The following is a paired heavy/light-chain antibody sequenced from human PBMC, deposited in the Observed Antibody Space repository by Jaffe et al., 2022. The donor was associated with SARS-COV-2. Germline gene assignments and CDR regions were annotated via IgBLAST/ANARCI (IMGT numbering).Heavy chain of an antibody. J-gene: IGHJ3*02. CDR3: AKVARSGEWELPLPYDTSHI. Sequence: EVQLLESGGALVQPGGSLRLSCAASGFTFSTYAMTWVRQAPGKGLEWVSGINTGGTSTYYAGSVEGRFTISRDNSKNTLYLQMDSLRIEDTALYYCAKVARSGEWELPLPYDTSHIWGQGTMVTVSS. CDR1: GFTFSTYA. V-gene: IGHV3-23*01. CDR2: INTGGTST. D-gene: IGHD3-16*01.
Light chain of an antibody. Sequence: QSALTQPASVSGSPGQSVTISCTGTSSDVGNYNLVSWYQQHPGKAPKLMIYEVTNRPSGIPHRFSGSKSGNTASLTISGLQTEDEADYYCSSYTNINTLAPYVFGTGTKVTVL. CDR1: SSDVGNYNL. CDR3: SSYTNINTLAPYV. V-gene: IGLV2-14*03. CDR2: EVT. J-gene: IGLJ1*01.